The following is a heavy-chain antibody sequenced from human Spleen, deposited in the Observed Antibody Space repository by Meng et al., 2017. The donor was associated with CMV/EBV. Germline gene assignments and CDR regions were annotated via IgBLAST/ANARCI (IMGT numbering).Heavy chain of an antibody. CDR3: AKVGGYSSMTDY. D-gene: IGHD5-12*01. J-gene: IGHJ4*02. CDR2: IWDDGGNP. V-gene: IGHV3-33*06. CDR1: GFTFSSYS. Sequence: GGSLRLSCAASGFTFSSYSMNWVRQSPATGLQWVAKIWDDGGNPSYAESVKGRFTVSRDNSKRTLYLQMNGLRTEDTAVYYCAKVGGYSSMTDYWGRGTLVTVSS.